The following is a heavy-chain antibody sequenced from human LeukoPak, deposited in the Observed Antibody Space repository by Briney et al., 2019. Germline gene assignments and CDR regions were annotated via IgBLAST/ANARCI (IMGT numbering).Heavy chain of an antibody. CDR3: ASGSEYYDSSGYYSA. V-gene: IGHV1-2*02. J-gene: IGHJ5*02. Sequence: GASVKVSCKASGYTFIDYYMHWVRQAPGQGLEWMGWINPNSGGTNYGQRFQGRVTLTRDTSISAAYLELSRLRSDDTAVYYCASGSEYYDSSGYYSAWGQGTLVTVSS. D-gene: IGHD3-22*01. CDR1: GYTFIDYY. CDR2: INPNSGGT.